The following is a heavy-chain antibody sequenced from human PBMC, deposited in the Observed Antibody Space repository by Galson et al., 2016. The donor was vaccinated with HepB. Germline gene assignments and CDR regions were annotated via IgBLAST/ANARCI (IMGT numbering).Heavy chain of an antibody. CDR3: ATVDFWLAQGDNNNWFDP. CDR1: GYTLTELS. CDR2: FDPKNGGT. J-gene: IGHJ5*02. V-gene: IGHV1-24*01. D-gene: IGHD3-3*01. Sequence: SVKVSCKVSGYTLTELSMHWVRQAPGRGLEWIGGFDPKNGGTIYAQKFQGRVTMTEDTSTDLANMELSSMRSEDTAVYYCATVDFWLAQGDNNNWFDPWGQGTLVTVSS.